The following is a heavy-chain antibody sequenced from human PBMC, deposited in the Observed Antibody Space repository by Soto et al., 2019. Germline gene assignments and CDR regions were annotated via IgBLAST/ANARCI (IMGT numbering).Heavy chain of an antibody. CDR3: VKVLDRGVDVPRFYFDS. CDR1: GFTFSNSW. D-gene: IGHD2-2*01. J-gene: IGHJ4*02. Sequence: DVQLVESGGGLVQPGGSLRLSCAASGFTFSNSWMHWVRQVSGKGLEWVSRINADGTSTSYADSVKGRFTISRDNAKNTLYLHVNSLRAEDTAVYYCVKVLDRGVDVPRFYFDSWGQGALVTVSS. V-gene: IGHV3-74*01. CDR2: INADGTST.